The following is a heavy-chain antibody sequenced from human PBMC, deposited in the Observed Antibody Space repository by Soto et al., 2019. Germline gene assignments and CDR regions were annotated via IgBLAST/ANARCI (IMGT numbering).Heavy chain of an antibody. D-gene: IGHD3-22*01. Sequence: ASVKVSCKASGYTFTSYGISWVRQAPGQGLEWMGWISAYNGNTNYAQKLQGRVTMTTDTSTSTAYMELRSLRSDDTAVYYCAREAYYYDSSGYYERRYYYGMDVWGQGTMVPVXS. J-gene: IGHJ6*02. CDR2: ISAYNGNT. V-gene: IGHV1-18*04. CDR3: AREAYYYDSSGYYERRYYYGMDV. CDR1: GYTFTSYG.